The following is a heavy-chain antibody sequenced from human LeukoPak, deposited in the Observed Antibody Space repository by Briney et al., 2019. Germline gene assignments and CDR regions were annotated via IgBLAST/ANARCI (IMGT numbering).Heavy chain of an antibody. CDR3: ARGGCSSTSCFPDY. CDR1: GFTFSSYW. Sequence: GGSLRLSCAASGFTFSSYWMHWVRQAPGKGLVWVSRINSDGSSISYADSVKGRFTISRDDAKNTLYLQMNSLRAGDTAVYYCARGGCSSTSCFPDYWGRGTLVTVSS. J-gene: IGHJ4*02. V-gene: IGHV3-74*01. CDR2: INSDGSSI. D-gene: IGHD2-2*01.